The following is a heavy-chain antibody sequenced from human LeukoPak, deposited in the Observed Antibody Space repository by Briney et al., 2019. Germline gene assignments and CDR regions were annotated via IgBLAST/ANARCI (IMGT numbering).Heavy chain of an antibody. D-gene: IGHD3-10*01. J-gene: IGHJ4*02. V-gene: IGHV3-23*01. CDR3: ARKYGSGSFDN. Sequence: QPGGSLRLSCSGSGFTFSSYVMHWVRQAPGKGLQWVSAIGPSGVGTYYADSVKGRFTISRDNSKNTMSLQMNSLRAEDTAMYYCARKYGSGSFDNWGQGTLVTVSS. CDR2: IGPSGVGT. CDR1: GFTFSSYV.